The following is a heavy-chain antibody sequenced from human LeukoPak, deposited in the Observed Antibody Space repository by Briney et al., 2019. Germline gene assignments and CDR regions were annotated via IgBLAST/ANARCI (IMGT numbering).Heavy chain of an antibody. V-gene: IGHV3-23*01. D-gene: IGHD5-12*01. CDR3: AKDPATWTDC. J-gene: IGHJ4*02. CDR1: GFTFSSYA. CDR2: ISVSSRST. Sequence: SGGSLRLSCAASGFTFSSYAMSWVRQAPGKGLEWVSAISVSSRSTYYADSVKGRFTISRDNSKNTLYLQMNSLRAEDTAVYYCAKDPATWTDCWGQGTLVTVSS.